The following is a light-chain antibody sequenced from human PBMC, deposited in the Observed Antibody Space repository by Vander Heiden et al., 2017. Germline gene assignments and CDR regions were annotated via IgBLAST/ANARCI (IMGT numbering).Light chain of an antibody. CDR1: SSHIGPRL. CDR3: ASWDDSLSVVL. CDR2: GTS. V-gene: IGLV1-47*01. Sequence: HSILSPPPSASGAPRQRASIYRSGTSSHIGPRLVHWYQQLPGAAPKVIIYGTSQRPSGVADRFSGAKSGTSATLAISGLRSDDEADYYCASWDDSLSVVLFGGGTRLTVL. J-gene: IGLJ3*02.